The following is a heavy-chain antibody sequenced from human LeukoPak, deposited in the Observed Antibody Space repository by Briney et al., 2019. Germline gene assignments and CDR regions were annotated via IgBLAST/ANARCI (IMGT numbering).Heavy chain of an antibody. CDR2: IKQERSEK. CDR1: VYTFSLYR. Sequence: GGPLRLSCAASVYTFSLYRMSGARRSPGGGGEGVTNIKQERSEKSYVDSVKGRLTISRDNAKNSLYLQMNSLRAEDKAVYYCSTGSGHAFDIWGRGTMVTVSS. CDR3: STGSGHAFDI. V-gene: IGHV3-7*01. D-gene: IGHD3-10*01. J-gene: IGHJ3*02.